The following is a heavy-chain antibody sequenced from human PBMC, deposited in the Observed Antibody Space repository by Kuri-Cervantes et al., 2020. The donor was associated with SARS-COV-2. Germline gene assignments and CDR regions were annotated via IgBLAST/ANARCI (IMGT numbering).Heavy chain of an antibody. D-gene: IGHD1-26*01. Sequence: ASVKVSCKASGYTFTSYGISWVRQAPGQGLEWMGWISAYNGNTNYAQKFQGRVTMTEDTSTDTAYMELSSLRSEDTAVYYCATSPAYVWSYSFHYWGQGTLVTVSS. J-gene: IGHJ4*02. CDR1: GYTFTSYG. CDR2: ISAYNGNT. V-gene: IGHV1-18*01. CDR3: ATSPAYVWSYSFHY.